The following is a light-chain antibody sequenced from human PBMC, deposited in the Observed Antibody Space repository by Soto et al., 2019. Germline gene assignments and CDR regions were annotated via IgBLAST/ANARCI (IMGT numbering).Light chain of an antibody. V-gene: IGKV4-1*01. CDR2: WAS. CDR1: QSDLYSSNNKNY. Sequence: IVMTQSPDSLAVSLGERATINCKSSQSDLYSSNNKNYLAWYQQKPGQPPKLLIYWASTRESGVPDRFSGGGSGTDFTLTITSLQPEDFATYYCQQSYSSPWTFGQGTKVDIK. CDR3: QQSYSSPWT. J-gene: IGKJ1*01.